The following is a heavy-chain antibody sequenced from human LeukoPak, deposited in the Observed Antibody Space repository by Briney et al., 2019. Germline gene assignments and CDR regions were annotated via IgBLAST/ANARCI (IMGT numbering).Heavy chain of an antibody. D-gene: IGHD3-9*01. Sequence: PGASLRLSCAASGVTFSNYAMSWGRQAPGKGLEWVSAIFGSGGSTYYADSVKGRFTISRDNPKNTLYLQMNSLRAEDTAVYYCAIWGDSDILTGYYDSDYWGQGALVTVSS. J-gene: IGHJ4*02. CDR3: AIWGDSDILTGYYDSDY. CDR2: IFGSGGST. V-gene: IGHV3-23*01. CDR1: GVTFSNYA.